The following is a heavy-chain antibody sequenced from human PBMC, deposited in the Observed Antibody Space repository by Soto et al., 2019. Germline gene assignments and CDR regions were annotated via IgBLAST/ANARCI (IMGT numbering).Heavy chain of an antibody. D-gene: IGHD1-26*01. V-gene: IGHV3-23*01. CDR2: ISNSGVP. CDR3: AKKRGATGSWFFDI. CDR1: GFIFANYA. J-gene: IGHJ2*01. Sequence: EVQLLESGGGLVQPGGSLTLSCAASGFIFANYAVTWVRQAPGKGLEWVSSISNSGVPYYADSVKGRFTISRDNSKNTLFLQINSLRVDDTAVFYCAKKRGATGSWFFDIWGRGTLVNVSS.